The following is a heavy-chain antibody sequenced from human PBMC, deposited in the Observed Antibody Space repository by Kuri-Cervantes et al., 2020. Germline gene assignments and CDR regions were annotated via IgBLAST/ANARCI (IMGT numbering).Heavy chain of an antibody. CDR2: ISYDGSNK. CDR1: GFTFSSYA. CDR3: ARDRGD. Sequence: GESLKISCAASGFTFSSYAMHWVRQAPGKGLEWVAVISYDGSNKYYADSVKGRFTISRDNSKNTLYLQTNSLRAEDTAVYYCARDRGDWGQGTLVTVSS. J-gene: IGHJ4*02. V-gene: IGHV3-30-3*01. D-gene: IGHD3-3*01.